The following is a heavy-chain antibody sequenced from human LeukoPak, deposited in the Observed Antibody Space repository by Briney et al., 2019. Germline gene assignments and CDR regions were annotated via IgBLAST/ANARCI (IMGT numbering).Heavy chain of an antibody. J-gene: IGHJ6*02. CDR1: GFTFSSYA. V-gene: IGHV3-30-3*01. Sequence: VQPGRSLRLSCAASGFTFSSYAMHWVRQAPGKGLEWVAVISYDGSNKYYADSVKGRFTISRDNSKNTLYLQMNSLRAEDTAVYYCAKVTEQWLVHDYYYGMDVWGQGTTVTVSS. D-gene: IGHD6-19*01. CDR3: AKVTEQWLVHDYYYGMDV. CDR2: ISYDGSNK.